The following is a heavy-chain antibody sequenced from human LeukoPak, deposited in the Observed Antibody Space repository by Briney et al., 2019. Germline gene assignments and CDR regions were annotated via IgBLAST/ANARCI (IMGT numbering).Heavy chain of an antibody. CDR1: GFTVSSNH. D-gene: IGHD7-27*01. V-gene: IGHV3-66*01. J-gene: IGHJ4*02. Sequence: PGGSLRLSCAASGFTVSSNHMSWVRQAPGRGLEWVSVIYSGGTIYYADHVKGRFTKSRDNSKTTVYLEMNSLRAEDTAVYYCASDGENHYYDYWGQGTLVTVST. CDR3: ASDGENHYYDY. CDR2: IYSGGTI.